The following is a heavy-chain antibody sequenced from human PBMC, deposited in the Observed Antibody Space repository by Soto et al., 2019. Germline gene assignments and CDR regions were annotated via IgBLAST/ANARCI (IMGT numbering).Heavy chain of an antibody. D-gene: IGHD4-17*01. J-gene: IGHJ4*02. Sequence: PSETLSLTCAVYGGSFSGYYWSWIRQPPGKGLEWIGEINHSGSTNYNPSLKSRVTISVDTSKNQFSLKLSSVTAADTAVYYCASLRPTTRLRGRFNWGQGTLVTVYS. V-gene: IGHV4-34*01. CDR3: ASLRPTTRLRGRFN. CDR2: INHSGST. CDR1: GGSFSGYY.